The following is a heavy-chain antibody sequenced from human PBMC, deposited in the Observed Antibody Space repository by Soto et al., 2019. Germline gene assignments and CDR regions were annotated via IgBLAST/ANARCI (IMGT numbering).Heavy chain of an antibody. Sequence: QLQMQESGPRLVKPSETLSLTCTVSGASITDSYWSWIRQPPDKGLERIGYIYFSGVAKYNPSLQSQATMSRDTSKNELTLSLTSVTAADTAIYYCARGDSDLAVNAAAYWGQGTLVTVSS. J-gene: IGHJ1*01. CDR2: IYFSGVA. CDR3: ARGDSDLAVNAAAY. V-gene: IGHV4-59*01. D-gene: IGHD6-25*01. CDR1: GASITDSY.